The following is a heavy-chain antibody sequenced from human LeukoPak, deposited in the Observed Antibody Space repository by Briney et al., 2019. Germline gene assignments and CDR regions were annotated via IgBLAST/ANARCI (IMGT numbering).Heavy chain of an antibody. V-gene: IGHV3-30-3*01. CDR2: ISYDGSNK. CDR3: AKARWGYYDY. CDR1: GFTFSSYA. J-gene: IGHJ4*02. D-gene: IGHD3-22*01. Sequence: GGSLRLSCAASGFTFSSYAMHWVRQAPGKGLEWVAVISYDGSNKYYADSVKGRFTISRDNSKNTLYLQMNSLRAEDTAVYYCAKARWGYYDYWGQGTLVTVSS.